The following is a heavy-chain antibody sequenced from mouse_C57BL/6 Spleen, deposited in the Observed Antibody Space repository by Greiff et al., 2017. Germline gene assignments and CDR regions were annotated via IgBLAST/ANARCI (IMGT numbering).Heavy chain of an antibody. CDR1: GYTFTSYW. CDR2: IDPSDRET. J-gene: IGHJ4*01. D-gene: IGHD1-1*01. V-gene: IGHV1-52*01. Sequence: QVQLQQPGAELVRPGSSVMLSCKASGYTFTSYWMHWVKQRPIQGLEWIGNIDPSDRETQYNQKFKDKATLTVAKSSSTAYMQLSSLTSEDSAIYYSAREDTTVVGAMDYWGQGASVTNSS. CDR3: AREDTTVVGAMDY.